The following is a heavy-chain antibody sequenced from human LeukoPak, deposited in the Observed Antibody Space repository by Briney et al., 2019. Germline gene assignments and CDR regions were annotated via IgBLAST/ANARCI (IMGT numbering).Heavy chain of an antibody. CDR3: ARDVELELRDY. Sequence: GGSLRLSCAASGFTFSSYSMNWVRQAPGKGLEWVSSINSSSSYIYYADSVKGRFTISRDNAKNSLYLQMNSLRAEDTAVYYCARDVELELRDYWGQGTLVTVSS. CDR2: INSSSSYI. J-gene: IGHJ4*02. V-gene: IGHV3-21*01. D-gene: IGHD1-7*01. CDR1: GFTFSSYS.